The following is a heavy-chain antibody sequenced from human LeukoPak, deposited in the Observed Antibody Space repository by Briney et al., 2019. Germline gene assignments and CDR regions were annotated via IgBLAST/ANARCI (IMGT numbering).Heavy chain of an antibody. J-gene: IGHJ4*02. CDR3: ARDQYGDYSLDY. D-gene: IGHD4-17*01. CDR1: GFTFSSYS. CDR2: ISGISSTI. V-gene: IGHV3-48*01. Sequence: GGSLRLSCAASGFTFSSYSMNWVRQAPGKGLEWVSYISGISSTIYYADSVKGRFTISRDNAKKSLYLQMNSLRAEDTAVYYCARDQYGDYSLDYWGQGTLVTVSS.